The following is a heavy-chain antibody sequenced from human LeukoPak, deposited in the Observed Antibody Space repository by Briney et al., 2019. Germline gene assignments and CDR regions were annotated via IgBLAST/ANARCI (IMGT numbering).Heavy chain of an antibody. V-gene: IGHV3-7*01. CDR2: IKQDGNEK. CDR3: ARVARDIVVVVAAANWFDP. Sequence: GGSLRLSCAASGFTFSSYWMSWVRQAPGKRLEWVANIKQDGNEKYYVDSVKGRFTIPRDNAKNSLYLQMNSLRAEDTAVYYCARVARDIVVVVAAANWFDPWGQGTLVTVSS. D-gene: IGHD2-15*01. J-gene: IGHJ5*02. CDR1: GFTFSSYW.